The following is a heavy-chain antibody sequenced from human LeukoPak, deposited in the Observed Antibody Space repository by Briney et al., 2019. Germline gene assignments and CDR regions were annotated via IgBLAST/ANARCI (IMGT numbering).Heavy chain of an antibody. D-gene: IGHD2-2*02. J-gene: IGHJ6*02. Sequence: PSETLSLTCAVYGGSFSGYYWSWIRQPPGKGLEWIGSIYYSGSTYYNPSLKSRVTISVDTSKNQFSLKLSSVTAADTAVYYCAREEIVVVPAAIGPNGYYYYGMDVWGQGTTVTVSS. CDR1: GGSFSGYY. CDR2: IYYSGST. CDR3: AREEIVVVPAAIGPNGYYYYGMDV. V-gene: IGHV4-34*01.